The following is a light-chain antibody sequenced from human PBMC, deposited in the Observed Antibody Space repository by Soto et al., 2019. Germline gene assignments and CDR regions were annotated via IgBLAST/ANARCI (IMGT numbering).Light chain of an antibody. V-gene: IGKV1-13*02. J-gene: IGKJ5*01. Sequence: AIQVTQSPSSLSASVGGRGTITFLARQDIRGALAWYQQKPGKPPKLLIYDVSTLENGVPSRFSGDSSGTQFTLTISGLQPEDFGTYYCQQFNSYPVTFGHGTRLDIK. CDR1: QDIRGA. CDR2: DVS. CDR3: QQFNSYPVT.